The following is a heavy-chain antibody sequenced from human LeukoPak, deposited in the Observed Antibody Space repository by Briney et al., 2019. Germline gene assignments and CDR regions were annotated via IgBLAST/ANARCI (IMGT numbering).Heavy chain of an antibody. CDR1: GYTFTSYD. V-gene: IGHV1-8*01. CDR3: ARGLGGSFLIVRSSWVY. CDR2: MNPNSGNT. J-gene: IGHJ4*02. D-gene: IGHD6-13*01. Sequence: ASVKVSCKASGYTFTSYDINWVRQATGQGLEWMGWMNPNSGNTGYAQKFQGRVTMTRNASISTAYMELSSLRSEDTAVYYCARGLGGSFLIVRSSWVYWGQGTLVTVSS.